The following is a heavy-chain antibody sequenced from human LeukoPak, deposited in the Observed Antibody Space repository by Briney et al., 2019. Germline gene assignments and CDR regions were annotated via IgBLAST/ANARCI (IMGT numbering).Heavy chain of an antibody. Sequence: GGSLRLSCAAPGFTFSSYTMNWVRQAPGKGLEWVSSISSSSYIYYADSVKGRFTISRDNAKNSLYLQMNSLRAEDTAVYYCAKDPRDHSYGWSWRYFDYWGQGTLVTVSS. CDR3: AKDPRDHSYGWSWRYFDY. CDR2: ISSSSYI. J-gene: IGHJ4*02. D-gene: IGHD5-18*01. CDR1: GFTFSSYT. V-gene: IGHV3-21*01.